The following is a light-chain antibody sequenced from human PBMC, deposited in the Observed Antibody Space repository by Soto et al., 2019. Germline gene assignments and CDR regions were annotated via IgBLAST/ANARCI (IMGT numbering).Light chain of an antibody. CDR1: SSDVGGYNY. J-gene: IGLJ1*01. CDR2: DVN. Sequence: QSVLTQPASVSGSPGQSITISCTGTSSDVGGYNYVSWYQQHPGKAPKLLIFDVNTRPSGVSDRFSGSKSGNTASLTISGLQTDDEADYYCGSYTTSSTLGVFGTGTKLTVL. V-gene: IGLV2-14*03. CDR3: GSYTTSSTLGV.